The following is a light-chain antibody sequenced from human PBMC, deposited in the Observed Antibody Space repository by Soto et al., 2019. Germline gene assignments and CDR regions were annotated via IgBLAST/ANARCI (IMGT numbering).Light chain of an antibody. J-gene: IGLJ2*01. Sequence: QPVLTQSPSASASLGASVKLTCTLSSGHSNYAIAWHQLQPEKGPRYLMKLNSDGSHIKGDGIPDRFSGSSSGAERYLTIPSLQSEDEADYYCQTWGTGIQVFGGGTKVTFL. V-gene: IGLV4-69*01. CDR1: SGHSNYA. CDR3: QTWGTGIQV. CDR2: LNSDGSH.